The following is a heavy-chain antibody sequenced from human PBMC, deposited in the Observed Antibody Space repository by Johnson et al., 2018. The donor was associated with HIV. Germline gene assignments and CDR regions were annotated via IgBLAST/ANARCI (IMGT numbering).Heavy chain of an antibody. Sequence: VQLVESGGGLVQPGGSLRLSCAASGFTFSSYWMSWVRQAPGKGLEWVANIKQDGSEKYYVDSVKGRFTISRDNSKNTLYLQMNSLRAEDTAVDYCARTLWVGKESAFDIWGQGTMVTVSS. J-gene: IGHJ3*02. CDR1: GFTFSSYW. V-gene: IGHV3-7*03. CDR2: IKQDGSEK. CDR3: ARTLWVGKESAFDI. D-gene: IGHD3-16*01.